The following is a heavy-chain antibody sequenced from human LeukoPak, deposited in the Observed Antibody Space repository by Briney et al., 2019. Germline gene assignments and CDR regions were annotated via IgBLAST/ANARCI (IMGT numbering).Heavy chain of an antibody. V-gene: IGHV3-21*01. CDR3: ARVKSRTYYDSSGYYALGGLYFQH. J-gene: IGHJ1*01. D-gene: IGHD3-22*01. CDR2: ISSSSSYI. Sequence: PGGSLRLSCAASGSTFSSYSMNWVRQAPGKGLEWVSSISSSSSYIYYADSVKGRFTISRDNAKNSLYLQMNSLRAEDTAVYYCARVKSRTYYDSSGYYALGGLYFQHWGQGTLVTVSS. CDR1: GSTFSSYS.